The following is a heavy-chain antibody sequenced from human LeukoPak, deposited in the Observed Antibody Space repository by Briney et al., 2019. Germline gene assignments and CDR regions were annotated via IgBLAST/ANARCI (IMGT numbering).Heavy chain of an antibody. V-gene: IGHV3-7*01. CDR1: GFTFSSYW. D-gene: IGHD6-19*01. CDR3: ARGYSSGWSTYFDY. CDR2: IKQDGSEK. J-gene: IGHJ4*02. Sequence: GGSLRLSCAASGFTFSSYWMSWVRQAPGKGLEWVANIKQDGSEKYYVDSVKGRFTTSRDNAKNSLYLQMNSLRAEDTAVYYCARGYSSGWSTYFDYWGQGTLVTVSS.